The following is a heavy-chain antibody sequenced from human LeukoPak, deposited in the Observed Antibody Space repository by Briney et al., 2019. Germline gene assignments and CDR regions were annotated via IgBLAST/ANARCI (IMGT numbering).Heavy chain of an antibody. CDR3: AKDSIIVVVVAVDPTRSPCFDY. V-gene: IGHV3-43D*03. CDR1: GFTFDDYA. Sequence: GGSLRLSCAASGFTFDDYAMHWVRQAPGKGLEWVSLISWDGGSTYYADSVKGRFTISRDNSKNTLYLQMNSLRAEDTAVYYCAKDSIIVVVVAVDPTRSPCFDYWGQGTLVTVSS. CDR2: ISWDGGST. D-gene: IGHD2-15*01. J-gene: IGHJ4*02.